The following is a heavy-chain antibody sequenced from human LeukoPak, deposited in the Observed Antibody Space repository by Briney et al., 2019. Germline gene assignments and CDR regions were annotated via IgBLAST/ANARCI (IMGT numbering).Heavy chain of an antibody. CDR1: GYSFTSDW. J-gene: IGHJ5*01. V-gene: IGHV5-51*01. CDR2: IYPGDSDT. CDR3: ARQVGSHRQGWFDP. Sequence: GESLKISCKGSGYSFTSDWIGWVRQMPGKGLEWMGIIYPGDSDTRYSPSFQGQVTISADKSISTAYLQWSSLKASDTAMFYWARQVGSHRQGWFDPWGQGTLVTVSS. D-gene: IGHD1-26*01.